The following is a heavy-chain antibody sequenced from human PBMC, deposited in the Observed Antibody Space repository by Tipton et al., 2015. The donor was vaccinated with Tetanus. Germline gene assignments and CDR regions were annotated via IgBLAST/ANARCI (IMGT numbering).Heavy chain of an antibody. CDR1: GGSISSGGYY. Sequence: TLSLTCTVSGGSISSGGYYWSWVRQHPGKGLEWIGDIYYSGSTYYNPSLKSRVTISVDTSKNQFSLKLKSVTAADTAVYYYARDQARGARGWNYFDYWGQGTLVTVSS. CDR3: ARDQARGARGWNYFDY. V-gene: IGHV4-31*03. J-gene: IGHJ4*02. CDR2: IYYSGST. D-gene: IGHD1-26*01.